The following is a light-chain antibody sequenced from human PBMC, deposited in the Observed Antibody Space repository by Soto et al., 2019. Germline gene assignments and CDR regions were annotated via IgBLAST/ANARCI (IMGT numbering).Light chain of an antibody. CDR3: MQGTLWPFS. V-gene: IGKV2-30*01. Sequence: DDVVTQYPLSLSVTLGQAASISCRSSQSLVYSDGRTYLNWFHQRPGQSPRRLIYLVSNRDPGVPDRLSGSGSGTDFTLKISRVEAEDVGIYYCMQGTLWPFSFGPGTRVDIK. CDR2: LVS. J-gene: IGKJ3*01. CDR1: QSLVYSDGRTY.